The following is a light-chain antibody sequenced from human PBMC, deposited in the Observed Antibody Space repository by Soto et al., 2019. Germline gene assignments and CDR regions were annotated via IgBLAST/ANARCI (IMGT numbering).Light chain of an antibody. J-gene: IGKJ1*01. CDR2: GAS. V-gene: IGKV3-20*01. Sequence: EIVLTQSPGTLSLSPGERATLSCRASQSVTSPYLARYQQKPGQAPRLLIYGASSRATGMPDRFTGRGSGTDFTLTISRLEPEDFAVYYCQQYDSSQWTFGLGTKVESK. CDR3: QQYDSSQWT. CDR1: QSVTSPY.